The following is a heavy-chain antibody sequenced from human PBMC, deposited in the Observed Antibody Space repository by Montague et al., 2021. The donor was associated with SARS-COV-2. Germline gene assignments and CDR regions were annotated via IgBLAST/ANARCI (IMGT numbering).Heavy chain of an antibody. CDR3: ARSTVTNSPFGFSNKLRSRYNGMDV. CDR2: IYHSGST. CDR1: GGSFSGYY. J-gene: IGHJ6*02. Sequence: SETLSLTCAVYGGSFSGYYLNWIRQPPGKGLEWIGEIYHSGSTNXNPSLKSRVTIAVDTSKNQFSLKLTSVTAADTAVFYCARSTVTNSPFGFSNKLRSRYNGMDVWGQGTTVTVSS. D-gene: IGHD4-17*01. V-gene: IGHV4-34*01.